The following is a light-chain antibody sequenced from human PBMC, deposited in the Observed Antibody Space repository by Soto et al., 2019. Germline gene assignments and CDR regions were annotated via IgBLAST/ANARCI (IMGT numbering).Light chain of an antibody. CDR2: TVS. Sequence: DVVMTPSPLSLPVTLGQPASISCRSNQRLVHSDGIAYFSWFQQRPGRSPRRLIYTVSNRDAGVPARFSGSGSGTDFALKISRVEADDVGVYYCMQGTHWPITCGQETRLEIK. V-gene: IGKV2-30*02. CDR1: QRLVHSDGIAY. J-gene: IGKJ5*01. CDR3: MQGTHWPIT.